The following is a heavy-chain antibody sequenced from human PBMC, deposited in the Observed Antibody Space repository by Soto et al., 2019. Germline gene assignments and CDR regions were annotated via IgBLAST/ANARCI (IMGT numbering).Heavy chain of an antibody. V-gene: IGHV1-69*01. Sequence: QVQLVQSGAEVKMPGSSVRVSCKASGGSFSKYGISWVRQAPGQGLEWMGGIIPMFGIGNYAGKFLGRVMHTAEESTSPKHMGLRILRSEDTSGYFCARGYRDNNSYGMDVWGQGTTVTVSS. CDR2: IIPMFGIG. CDR1: GGSFSKYG. D-gene: IGHD1-1*01. J-gene: IGHJ6*02. CDR3: ARGYRDNNSYGMDV.